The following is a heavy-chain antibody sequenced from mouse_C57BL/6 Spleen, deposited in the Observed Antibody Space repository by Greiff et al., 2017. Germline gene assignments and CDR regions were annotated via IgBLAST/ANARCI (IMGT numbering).Heavy chain of an antibody. J-gene: IGHJ2*01. CDR3: ARLLREGFDY. V-gene: IGHV3-6*01. D-gene: IGHD1-1*01. Sequence: EVQRVESGPGLVKPSQSLSLTCSVTGYSITSGYYWNWIRQFPGNKLEWMGYISYDGSNNYNPSLKNRISITRDTSKNQFFLKLNSVTTEDTATYYCARLLREGFDYWGQGTTLTVSS. CDR1: GYSITSGYY. CDR2: ISYDGSN.